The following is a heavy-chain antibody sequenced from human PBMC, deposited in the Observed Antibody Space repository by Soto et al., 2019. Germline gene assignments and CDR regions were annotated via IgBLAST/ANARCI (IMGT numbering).Heavy chain of an antibody. J-gene: IGHJ4*02. CDR1: GGSISSYY. Sequence: SETLSLTCTVSGGSISSYYWSWIRQPPGKGLEWIGYIYYSGSTNYNPSLKSRVTISVDTSKNQFSLKLSSVTAADTAVYYCGGLRQKLDKNFDYWGQGTLVTVSS. D-gene: IGHD2-2*03. V-gene: IGHV4-59*08. CDR2: IYYSGST. CDR3: GGLRQKLDKNFDY.